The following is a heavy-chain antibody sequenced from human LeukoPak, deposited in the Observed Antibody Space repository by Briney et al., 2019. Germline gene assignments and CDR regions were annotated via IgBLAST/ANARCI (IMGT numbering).Heavy chain of an antibody. CDR1: GCTFSSYA. CDR3: ARGPEYYDILTGGYYFDY. D-gene: IGHD3-9*01. CDR2: IIPIFGTA. V-gene: IGHV1-69*13. J-gene: IGHJ4*02. Sequence: ASVKVSCKAAGCTFSSYAISWVRQAPGQGLEWMGGIIPIFGTANYAQKFQGRVTITADESTSTAYMELSSLRSEDTAVYYCARGPEYYDILTGGYYFDYWGQGTLVTVSS.